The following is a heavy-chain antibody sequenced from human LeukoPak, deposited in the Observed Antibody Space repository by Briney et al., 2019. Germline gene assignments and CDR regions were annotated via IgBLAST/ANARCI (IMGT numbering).Heavy chain of an antibody. D-gene: IGHD3-16*01. CDR3: AKGGGGRLIYYYYMDV. V-gene: IGHV3-9*03. CDR2: ISWNSDSI. CDR1: GFIFDDYA. Sequence: GGSLRLSCAASGFIFDDYAMHWVRQAPGKGLEWVSGISWNSDSIDYANSVKGRFTIARENAKNSLYLQMNSLRTEDMALYYCAKGGGGRLIYYYYMDVWGKGTTVTVSS. J-gene: IGHJ6*03.